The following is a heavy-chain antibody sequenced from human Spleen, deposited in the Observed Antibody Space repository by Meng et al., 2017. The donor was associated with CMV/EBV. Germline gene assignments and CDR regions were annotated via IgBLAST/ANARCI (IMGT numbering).Heavy chain of an antibody. V-gene: IGHV3-30*19. Sequence: GESLKISCAASGFTFSSYGMHWVRQAPGKGLEWVAVISYDGSNKYYADSVKGRFTISRDNSKSTLFLQMNSLRAEDTAVYYCARVLSGYSPYYFYGMDVWGQGTAVTVSS. CDR3: ARVLSGYSPYYFYGMDV. CDR2: ISYDGSNK. D-gene: IGHD5-18*01. J-gene: IGHJ6*02. CDR1: GFTFSSYG.